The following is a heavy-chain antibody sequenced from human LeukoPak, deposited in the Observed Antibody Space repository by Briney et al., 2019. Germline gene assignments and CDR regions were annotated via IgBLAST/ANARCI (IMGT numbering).Heavy chain of an antibody. CDR1: GGSISSGGYY. V-gene: IGHV4-30-2*01. D-gene: IGHD4-17*01. CDR2: IYHSGST. Sequence: RSSETLSLTCTVSGGSISSGGYYWSWIRQPPGKGLEWIGYIYHSGSTYYNPSLKSRVTISVDRSKNQFSLKLSSVTAADTAVYYCARHGDYYVDYWGQGTLVSVSS. CDR3: ARHGDYYVDY. J-gene: IGHJ4*02.